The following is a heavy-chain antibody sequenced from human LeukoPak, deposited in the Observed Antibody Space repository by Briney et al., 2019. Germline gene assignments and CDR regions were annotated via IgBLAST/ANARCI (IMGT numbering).Heavy chain of an antibody. CDR1: GFTFSSYW. CDR3: AKAYLKDYGDYGWGAFDI. D-gene: IGHD4-17*01. Sequence: PGGSLRLSCAASGFTFSSYWMSWVRQAPGKGLEWVANIKQDGSEKYYVDSVKGRFTISRDNAKNSLYLQMNSLRAEDTAVYYCAKAYLKDYGDYGWGAFDIWGQGTMVTVSS. V-gene: IGHV3-7*01. J-gene: IGHJ3*02. CDR2: IKQDGSEK.